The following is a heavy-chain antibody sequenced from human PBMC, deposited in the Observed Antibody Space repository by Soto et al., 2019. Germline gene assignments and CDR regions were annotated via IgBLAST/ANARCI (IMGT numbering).Heavy chain of an antibody. CDR1: GFTVSSHA. J-gene: IGHJ3*02. V-gene: IGHV3-23*01. Sequence: PGGSLRLSCEGSGFTVSSHAMTWIRQAPGKGPEWVSTITADGGTYYADSVKGRFTISRDNSKNTLYLQMNSLRAEDTAVYYCARDFESAFDIWGQGTMVTVSS. CDR2: ITADGGT. CDR3: ARDFESAFDI.